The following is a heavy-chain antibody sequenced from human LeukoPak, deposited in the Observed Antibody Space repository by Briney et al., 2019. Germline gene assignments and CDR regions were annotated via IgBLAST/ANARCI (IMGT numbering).Heavy chain of an antibody. D-gene: IGHD3-22*01. J-gene: IGHJ4*02. Sequence: ASVKVSCKASGYTFTGYYTHWVRQAPGQGLERMGRINPNSGGTNYAQKFQGRVTMTRDTSISTAYMELSRLRSDDTAVYYCARVSSASGYYCHYWGQGTLVTVSS. CDR1: GYTFTGYY. CDR2: INPNSGGT. CDR3: ARVSSASGYYCHY. V-gene: IGHV1-2*06.